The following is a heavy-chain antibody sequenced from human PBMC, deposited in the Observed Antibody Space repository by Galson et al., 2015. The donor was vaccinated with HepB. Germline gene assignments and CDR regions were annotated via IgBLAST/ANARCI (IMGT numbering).Heavy chain of an antibody. CDR1: GYTFTSYA. V-gene: IGHV1-3*01. D-gene: IGHD3-10*01. CDR2: INAGYGNT. J-gene: IGHJ6*02. Sequence: SVKVSCKASGYTFTSYAMHWVRQAPGQRLEWMAWINAGYGNTKYSQKFQGRVTITRDTSASTAYMELSSLRSEDTAVYYCALLHGSGSYYEYVWGQGTTVTVS. CDR3: ALLHGSGSYYEYV.